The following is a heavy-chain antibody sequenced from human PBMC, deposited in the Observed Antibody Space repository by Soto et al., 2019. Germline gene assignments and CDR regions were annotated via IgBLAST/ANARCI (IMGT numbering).Heavy chain of an antibody. CDR1: GFSFSNYA. D-gene: IGHD1-1*01. Sequence: QVQLVESGGGVVQPGRSLRLSCAASGFSFSNYAMHWVHQAPGKGLEWVAVIWFDGSNAFYADSVKGRFTISRDNSRNTLYLQMHSLRVEDTAMYYCATGTPKTADFDYWGQGTLVSVAS. CDR2: IWFDGSNA. J-gene: IGHJ4*02. CDR3: ATGTPKTADFDY. V-gene: IGHV3-33*01.